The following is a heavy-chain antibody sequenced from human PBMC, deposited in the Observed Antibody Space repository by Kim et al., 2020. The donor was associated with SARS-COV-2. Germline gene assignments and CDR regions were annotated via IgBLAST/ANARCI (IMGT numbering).Heavy chain of an antibody. CDR2: IYYSGST. J-gene: IGHJ4*02. CDR1: GGSISSSSYY. CDR3: ARHPAILTGYHY. Sequence: SETLSLTCAVSGGSISSSSYYWGWIRQPPGKGLEWIGSIYYSGSTHYNASLKSRVTMSVDMSKNQFSLKLSSVTAADTAVYYCARHPAILTGYHYWGQGILVTVSS. V-gene: IGHV4-39*01. D-gene: IGHD3-9*01.